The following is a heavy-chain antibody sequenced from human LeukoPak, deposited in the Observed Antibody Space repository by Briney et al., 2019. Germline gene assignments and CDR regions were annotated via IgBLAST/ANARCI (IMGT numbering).Heavy chain of an antibody. CDR1: GGSISGFY. V-gene: IGHV4-59*08. J-gene: IGHJ4*02. Sequence: PSETLSLTCTVSGGSISGFYWSWIRQPPGKGLEWIGYIHYSGSTNYNPSLKSRVIISLDTSKNQSSLRLSSVTAADTAVYYCARHARKRLTSNWDFWGQGTLVTVSS. CDR3: ARHARKRLTSNWDF. D-gene: IGHD2-21*02. CDR2: IHYSGST.